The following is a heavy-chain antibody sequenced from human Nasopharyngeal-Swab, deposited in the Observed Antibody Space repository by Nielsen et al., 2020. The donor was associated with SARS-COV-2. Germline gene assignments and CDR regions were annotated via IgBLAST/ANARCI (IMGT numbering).Heavy chain of an antibody. CDR3: ARLYNSADY. J-gene: IGHJ4*02. D-gene: IGHD1-1*01. CDR1: GFAFSDYY. V-gene: IGHV3-48*01. CDR2: ISSSSSTI. Sequence: GESLKISCAASGFAFSDYYMNWVRQAPGKGLEWVSYISSSSSTIYYADSVKGRFTISRDNAKNSLYLQMNSLRAEDTAVYYCARLYNSADYWGQGTLVTVSS.